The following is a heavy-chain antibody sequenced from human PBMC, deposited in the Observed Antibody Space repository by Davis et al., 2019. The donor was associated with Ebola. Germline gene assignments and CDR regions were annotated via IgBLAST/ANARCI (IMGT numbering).Heavy chain of an antibody. CDR2: INSDGSST. Sequence: GESLKISCAASGFTFSSYWMHWVRQAPGKGLVWVSRINSDGSSTTYADSVKGRFTISSDNAKNTLYLQMNSLRAEDTAVYYCASGSSGWYYYYYGMDVWGQGTTVTVSS. CDR1: GFTFSSYW. CDR3: ASGSSGWYYYYYGMDV. D-gene: IGHD6-19*01. V-gene: IGHV3-74*01. J-gene: IGHJ6*02.